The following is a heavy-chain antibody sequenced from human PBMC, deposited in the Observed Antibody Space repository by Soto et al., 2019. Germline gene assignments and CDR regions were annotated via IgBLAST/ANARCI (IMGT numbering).Heavy chain of an antibody. CDR1: GGSFSAYY. CDR2: INHSGST. Sequence: SETLSLTCAVYGGSFSAYYWSWIRQPPGKGLEWIGEINHSGSTNYNPSLKSRVTISVDMSKNKFSLKLRSVTAADTAVYYCARGDFGDFEVGSNWFDPWGQGTLVTVSS. D-gene: IGHD4-17*01. CDR3: ARGDFGDFEVGSNWFDP. V-gene: IGHV4-34*01. J-gene: IGHJ5*02.